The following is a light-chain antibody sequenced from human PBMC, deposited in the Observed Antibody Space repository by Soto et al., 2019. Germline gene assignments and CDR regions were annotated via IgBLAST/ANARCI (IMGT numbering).Light chain of an antibody. Sequence: EIVLTQSPGTLSLSPGERATLSCRASQSVSSNYLAWYQQKPGQAPRLLIYGASSRATGIPDRFSGSGSGTDFTLTINRLESEDFAVFYCQQYGGSPYTFGQGTKLQIK. CDR3: QQYGGSPYT. CDR2: GAS. CDR1: QSVSSNY. J-gene: IGKJ2*01. V-gene: IGKV3-20*01.